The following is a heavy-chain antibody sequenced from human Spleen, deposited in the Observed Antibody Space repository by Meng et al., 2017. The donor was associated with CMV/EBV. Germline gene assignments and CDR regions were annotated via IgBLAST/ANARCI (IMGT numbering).Heavy chain of an antibody. CDR2: ISYDGSNK. D-gene: IGHD3-3*01. V-gene: IGHV3-30-3*01. CDR1: GFTFSSYA. CDR3: ARDETYYDFWSGYTPKYYFDY. J-gene: IGHJ4*02. Sequence: GESLKISCAASGFTFSSYAMHWVRQAPGKGLEWVAVISYDGSNKYYADSVKGRFTISRDNSKNTLYLQMNSLRAEDTAVYYCARDETYYDFWSGYTPKYYFDYWGQGTLVTVSS.